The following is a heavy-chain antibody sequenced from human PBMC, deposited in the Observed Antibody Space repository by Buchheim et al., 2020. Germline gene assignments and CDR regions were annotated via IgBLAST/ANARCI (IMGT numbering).Heavy chain of an antibody. Sequence: EVQLVESGGGLVQPGGSLRLSCAASGFSFSSHSMNWVRQAPGKGLEWISYMTGSGSTIYYADSVKGRFTISRDNAKTNLYLQMNSLRPEDTAMYYCAREVPFDYWGQGTL. J-gene: IGHJ4*02. CDR2: MTGSGSTI. CDR3: AREVPFDY. CDR1: GFSFSSHS. V-gene: IGHV3-48*01.